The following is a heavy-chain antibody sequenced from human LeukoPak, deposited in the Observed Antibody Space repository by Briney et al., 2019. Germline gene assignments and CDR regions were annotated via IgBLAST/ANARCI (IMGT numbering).Heavy chain of an antibody. D-gene: IGHD3-22*01. J-gene: IGHJ4*01. Sequence: GGSLRLSCAVSGFTFSSYSMNWVRQAPGKGLEWVSHISSSSRTIYYADSVKGRFTISRDNAKNSLYLQMNSLRAEDTAVYYCATCGLFSNGRYYYDYWGQGTLVTASS. V-gene: IGHV3-48*01. CDR1: GFTFSSYS. CDR3: ATCGLFSNGRYYYDY. CDR2: ISSSSRTI.